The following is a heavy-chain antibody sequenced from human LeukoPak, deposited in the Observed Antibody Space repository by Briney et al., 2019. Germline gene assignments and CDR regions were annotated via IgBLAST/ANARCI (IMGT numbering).Heavy chain of an antibody. CDR1: EFTFSSYS. Sequence: GGSLRLSCAASEFTFSSYSMNWVRQAPGKGLEWVANIKEDGSQKYYVDSVKGRFTISRDNAKNSLFLQTNSLRADDTAVYYCARDSGWFRFDYWGQGTLVTVSS. CDR2: IKEDGSQK. D-gene: IGHD6-13*01. CDR3: ARDSGWFRFDY. J-gene: IGHJ4*02. V-gene: IGHV3-7*03.